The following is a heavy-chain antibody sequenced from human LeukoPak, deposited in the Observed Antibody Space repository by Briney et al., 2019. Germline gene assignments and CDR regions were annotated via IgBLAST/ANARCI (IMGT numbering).Heavy chain of an antibody. J-gene: IGHJ4*02. D-gene: IGHD3-22*01. Sequence: PGGSLRLSCAASGFTFSSYAMSWVRQAPGKGLEWVSAISGSGGSTYYADSVKGRFTISRDNAKNSLYLQMNSLRAEDTAVYYCATSEDYYDSSGYYHEYYFDYWGQGTLVTVSS. CDR3: ATSEDYYDSSGYYHEYYFDY. CDR1: GFTFSSYA. V-gene: IGHV3-23*01. CDR2: ISGSGGST.